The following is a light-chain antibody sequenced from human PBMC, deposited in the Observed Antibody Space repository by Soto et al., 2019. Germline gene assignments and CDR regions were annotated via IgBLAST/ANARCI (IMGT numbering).Light chain of an antibody. CDR1: QSISNY. CDR2: GAY. V-gene: IGKV1-5*01. J-gene: IGKJ1*01. Sequence: DIPMTQSPPTLSASVGDRVTITCRASQSISNYLAWYQQMPGKAPKLLIYGAYNLQSGVPSRFSGSGSGTEFTLTISSLQPDDFATYFCQHHNSYSQTFGQGTKVEIK. CDR3: QHHNSYSQT.